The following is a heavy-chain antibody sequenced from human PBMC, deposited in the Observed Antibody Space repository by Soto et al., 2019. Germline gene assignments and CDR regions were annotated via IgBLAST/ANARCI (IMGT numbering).Heavy chain of an antibody. CDR3: ARDDSSWYFWFDP. CDR1: GFTFSSYW. V-gene: IGHV3-74*01. J-gene: IGHJ5*02. Sequence: EVQLVESGGGLDQPGGSLRLSCAASGFTFSSYWMHWVRQAPGKGMVWVSRIHSDGSSTSYADSVKGRFTISRDNAKNTLYLQMNSLRAEDTAVYYCARDDSSWYFWFDPWGQGTLVTVSS. CDR2: IHSDGSST. D-gene: IGHD6-13*01.